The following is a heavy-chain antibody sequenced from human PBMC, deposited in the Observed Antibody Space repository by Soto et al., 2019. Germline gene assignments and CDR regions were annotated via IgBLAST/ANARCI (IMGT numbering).Heavy chain of an antibody. J-gene: IGHJ4*02. CDR1: GGSISSGGYY. V-gene: IGHV4-31*03. CDR2: LYYSGST. CDR3: ARSKTTVTTFFRKAYYFDY. Sequence: QVQLQESGPGLVKPSQTLSLTCTVSGGSISSGGYYWSWIRQHPGKGLEWIGYLYYSGSTYYNPSLKSRVTISVDTSMNQFSLKLSSVTAADTAVYYCARSKTTVTTFFRKAYYFDYWGQGTLVTVSS. D-gene: IGHD4-17*01.